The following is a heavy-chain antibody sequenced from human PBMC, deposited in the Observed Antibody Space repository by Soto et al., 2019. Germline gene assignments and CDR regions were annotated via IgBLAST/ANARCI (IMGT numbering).Heavy chain of an antibody. D-gene: IGHD2-21*02. CDR2: IIPIFGTA. V-gene: IGHV1-69*01. J-gene: IGHJ4*02. CDR1: GGTFSSYA. Sequence: QVQLVQSGAEVKKPGSSVKGSCKASGGTFSSYAISWVRQAPGQGLEWMGGIIPIFGTANYAQKFQGRVTITADESTSTAYMELSSLRSADTAVYYCARSSDTAMVECGGDCYVWSPFDYWGQGTLVTVSS. CDR3: ARSSDTAMVECGGDCYVWSPFDY.